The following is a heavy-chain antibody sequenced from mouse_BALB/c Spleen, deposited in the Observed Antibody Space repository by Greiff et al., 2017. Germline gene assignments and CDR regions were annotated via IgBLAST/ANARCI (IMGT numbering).Heavy chain of an antibody. V-gene: IGHV1-69*02. J-gene: IGHJ2*01. CDR3: TRGGITTRGPFDD. D-gene: IGHD2-4*01. Sequence: QVQLKQPGAELVRPGASVKLSCKASGYTFTSYWINWVKQRPGQGLEWIGNIYPSDSYTNYNQKFKDKATLTVDKSSSTAYMQLSSPTSEDSAVYYCTRGGITTRGPFDDWGQGTTLTVSS. CDR2: IYPSDSYT. CDR1: GYTFTSYW.